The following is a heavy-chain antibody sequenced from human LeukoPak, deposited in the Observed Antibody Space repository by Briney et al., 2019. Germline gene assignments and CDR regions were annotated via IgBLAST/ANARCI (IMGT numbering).Heavy chain of an antibody. CDR2: ISGSSDST. CDR3: AKDSKPDYYGMDV. Sequence: GGSLRLSCAASGFTFSSYAMSWVRQAPGKGLEWVSAISGSSDSTYYADSVKGRFTISRDNSKNTLYLQMNSLRAEDTAVYYCAKDSKPDYYGMDVWGQGTTVTVSS. D-gene: IGHD2/OR15-2a*01. CDR1: GFTFSSYA. J-gene: IGHJ6*02. V-gene: IGHV3-23*01.